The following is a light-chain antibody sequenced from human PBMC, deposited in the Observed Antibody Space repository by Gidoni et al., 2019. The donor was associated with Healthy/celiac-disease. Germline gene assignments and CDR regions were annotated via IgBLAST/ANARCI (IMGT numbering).Light chain of an antibody. J-gene: IGKJ1*01. CDR2: AAS. CDR1: QSIISY. CDR3: QQSYSTRWT. Sequence: IQMTPSPSSLSASVGDRVTITCRASQSIISYLNWYQQKPGKAPKLLIYAASSLQSGVPSRFSGSGSGTDFTLNISSLQAEDFATYYCQQSYSTRWTFGQGTKVEIK. V-gene: IGKV1-39*01.